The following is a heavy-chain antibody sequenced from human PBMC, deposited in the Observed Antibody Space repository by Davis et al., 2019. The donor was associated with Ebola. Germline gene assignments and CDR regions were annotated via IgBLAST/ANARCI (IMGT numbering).Heavy chain of an antibody. CDR1: GYTFNNYG. D-gene: IGHD1-1*01. V-gene: IGHV1-18*01. CDR3: ARGFYTTDWYYFDY. CDR2: VAAYTGST. Sequence: ASVKVSCKASGYTFNNYGIIWVRQAPGQGLEWMGWVAAYTGSTNYAQKFQGRLTMTTDTSTNTVYMELTNLRSDDTAVYYCARGFYTTDWYYFDYWGQGSLVTVSS. J-gene: IGHJ4*02.